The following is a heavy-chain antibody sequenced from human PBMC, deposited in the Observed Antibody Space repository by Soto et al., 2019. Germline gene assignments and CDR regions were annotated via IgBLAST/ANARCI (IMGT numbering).Heavy chain of an antibody. CDR2: SRSHSTYT. V-gene: IGHV3-21*01. J-gene: IGHJ5*02. CDR3: ARTDGITQTKVVDH. CDR1: GFTFSSYS. D-gene: IGHD1-7*01. Sequence: LRLSCAASGFTFSSYSMKWVHLPPGKGLEWVSSSRSHSTYTYYADSVRGRLTISRDNAKNSLYLQMDSLRSDDTAVYYCARTDGITQTKVVDHWAPGTRVPVSS.